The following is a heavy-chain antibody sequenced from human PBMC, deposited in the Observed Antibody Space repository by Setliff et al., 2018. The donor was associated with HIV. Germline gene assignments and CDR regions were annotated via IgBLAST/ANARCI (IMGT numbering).Heavy chain of an antibody. D-gene: IGHD6-13*01. CDR3: ARGIAAAGR. CDR2: IFYSGHT. CDR1: GGSISSSSYY. V-gene: IGHV4-39*07. Sequence: PSETLSLTCTVSGGSISSSSYYWGWIRQPPGKGLEWTGNIFYSGHTFYNPSLKSRVTISVDTSKNQFSLKLTSVTAADTAVYYCARGIAAAGRWGQGTLVTVSS. J-gene: IGHJ4*02.